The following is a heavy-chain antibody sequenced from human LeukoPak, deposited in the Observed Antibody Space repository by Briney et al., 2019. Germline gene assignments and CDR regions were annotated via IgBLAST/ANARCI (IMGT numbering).Heavy chain of an antibody. D-gene: IGHD1-26*01. CDR2: IYYSGST. J-gene: IGHJ3*02. CDR1: GGSISSSSYY. V-gene: IGHV4-39*02. Sequence: SETLSLTCTVSGGSISSSSYYWGWIRQPPGKGLEWIGSIYYSGSTYYNPSLKSRVTISVDTSKNQFSLKLSSVTAAGTAVYYCAREGQWDDAFDIWGQGTMVTVSS. CDR3: AREGQWDDAFDI.